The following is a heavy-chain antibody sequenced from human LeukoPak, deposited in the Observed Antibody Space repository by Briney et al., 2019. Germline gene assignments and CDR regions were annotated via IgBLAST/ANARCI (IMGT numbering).Heavy chain of an antibody. CDR1: GYTFTGYY. Sequence: ASVKVSCTASGYTFTGYYMHWVRQAPGQGLEWMGCINPNSGGTNYAQKFQGRVTMTRDTSISTAYMELNRLRSDETAVYYCARGSQWAKMATITVPRDYWGQGTLVTVSS. J-gene: IGHJ4*02. D-gene: IGHD5-24*01. CDR2: INPNSGGT. CDR3: ARGSQWAKMATITVPRDY. V-gene: IGHV1-2*02.